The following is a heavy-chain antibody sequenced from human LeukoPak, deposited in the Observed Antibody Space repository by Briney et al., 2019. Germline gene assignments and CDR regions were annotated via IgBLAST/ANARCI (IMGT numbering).Heavy chain of an antibody. CDR2: ISDSGGST. CDR3: VRGYSFGPYGMDV. CDR1: EFTFTTYG. V-gene: IGHV3-64D*09. Sequence: GRSLTLSCAASEFTFTTYGMHWVRQAPGKGLEYVSAISDSGGSTYYADSVKGRFTISRDNSKNTLYLQMSSLRAEDTAVYFCVRGYSFGPYGMDVWGQGTTVTVSS. D-gene: IGHD2-15*01. J-gene: IGHJ6*02.